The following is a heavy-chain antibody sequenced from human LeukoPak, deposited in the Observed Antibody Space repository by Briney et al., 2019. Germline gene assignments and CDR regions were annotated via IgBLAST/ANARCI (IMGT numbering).Heavy chain of an antibody. V-gene: IGHV3-21*01. CDR1: GFTFSSYS. Sequence: GGSLRLSCAASGFTFSSYSMNWVRQAPGKGLEWVSSISSSSSYIYYADSVKGRFTISRDSAKNSLYLQMNSLRAEDTAVYYCARIIAAGIIDYWGQGTLVTVSS. CDR3: ARIIAAGIIDY. D-gene: IGHD6-13*01. J-gene: IGHJ4*02. CDR2: ISSSSSYI.